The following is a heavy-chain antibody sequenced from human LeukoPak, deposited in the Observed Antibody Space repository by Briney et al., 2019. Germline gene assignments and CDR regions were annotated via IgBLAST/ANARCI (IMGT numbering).Heavy chain of an antibody. D-gene: IGHD3-22*01. V-gene: IGHV3-30*02. CDR1: GFTFSSYG. Sequence: GGPLRLSCAASGFTFSSYGMHWVRQAPGKGLEWVAFIRHDGRNKYFADSVRGRFSISRDNSKNTMYLQMNSLRAEDTAVYYCAKADRRWASYYYDSSGYYYDYWGQGTLVIVSS. CDR3: AKADRRWASYYYDSSGYYYDY. J-gene: IGHJ4*02. CDR2: IRHDGRNK.